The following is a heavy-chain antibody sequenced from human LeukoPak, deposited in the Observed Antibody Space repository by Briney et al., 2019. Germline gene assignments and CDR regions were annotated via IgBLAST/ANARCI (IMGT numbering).Heavy chain of an antibody. CDR2: INSSADTI. CDR3: TKERGSY. V-gene: IGHV3-48*03. CDR1: GFIFSSDE. J-gene: IGHJ4*02. Sequence: GGSLRLSCAASGFIFSSDEMTWVRQAPGKGLESVSFINSSADTILYADSVKGRFTISRDNGKNALYLQMNSLRAEDTAVYYCTKERGSYWGQGTLVTVSS.